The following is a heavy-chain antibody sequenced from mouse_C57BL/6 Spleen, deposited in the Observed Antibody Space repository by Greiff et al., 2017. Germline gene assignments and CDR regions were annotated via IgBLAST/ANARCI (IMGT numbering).Heavy chain of an antibody. J-gene: IGHJ4*01. D-gene: IGHD1-1*01. V-gene: IGHV1-50*01. CDR1: GYTFTSYW. Sequence: QVQLQQPGAELVKPGASVKLSCKASGYTFTSYWMQWVKRRPGQGLEWIGEIDPSDSYTNYNQKFKGKATLTVDTSSSTAYMQLSSLTSEDSAVYYCARPYYYGSSPDAMDYWGQGTSVTVSS. CDR2: IDPSDSYT. CDR3: ARPYYYGSSPDAMDY.